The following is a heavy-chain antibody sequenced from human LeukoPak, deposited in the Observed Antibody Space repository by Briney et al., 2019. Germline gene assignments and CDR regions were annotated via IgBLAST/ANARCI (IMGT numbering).Heavy chain of an antibody. V-gene: IGHV4-34*01. D-gene: IGHD3-22*01. CDR1: GGSFNGYF. CDR3: ARHWRYYDSSTYRDYYYMDV. J-gene: IGHJ6*03. Sequence: KTSESLSLTCAVYGGSFNGYFWSWIRQPPGKGLEWIGEINHRGSTNYNPSLKSRVTISIDMSKNQFSLNLSSVTAADTAVFYCARHWRYYDSSTYRDYYYMDVWGKGTTVSISS. CDR2: INHRGST.